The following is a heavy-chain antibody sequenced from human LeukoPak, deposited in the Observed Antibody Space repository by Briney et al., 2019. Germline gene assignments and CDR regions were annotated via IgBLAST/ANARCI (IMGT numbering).Heavy chain of an antibody. J-gene: IGHJ4*02. CDR1: GFSFSSHE. CDR3: ARRMATSPFFDY. V-gene: IGHV3-48*03. Sequence: GGSLRLSCAASGFSFSSHEMNWVRQAPGKGLEWISYISSSGITIYYADSVKGRFTISRDNAKNSLFLQTDSLRADDTAVYYCARRMATSPFFDYWGQGTLVTVSS. D-gene: IGHD5-24*01. CDR2: ISSSGITI.